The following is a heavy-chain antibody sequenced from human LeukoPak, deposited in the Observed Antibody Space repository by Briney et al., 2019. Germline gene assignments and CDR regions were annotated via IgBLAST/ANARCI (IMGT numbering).Heavy chain of an antibody. CDR2: ISSSSSYI. CDR3: AREGRPVGYYIDV. CDR1: GFTFSSYS. Sequence: PGGSLRLYCAASGFTFSSYSMNWVRQAPGKGLEWVSSISSSSSYIYYADSVKGRSTISRDNAKNSLYLQMNSLRAEDTAVYYCAREGRPVGYYIDVWGRGTTVTVSS. J-gene: IGHJ6*03. D-gene: IGHD1-14*01. V-gene: IGHV3-21*01.